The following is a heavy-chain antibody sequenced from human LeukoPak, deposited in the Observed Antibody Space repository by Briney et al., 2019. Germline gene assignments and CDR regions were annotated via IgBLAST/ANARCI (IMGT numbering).Heavy chain of an antibody. CDR1: GFTVSSNY. Sequence: PGGSLRLSCAASGFTVSSNYMSWVRQAPGKGLEWVSVIYSGGSTYYADSVKGRFTISRDSSKNTPYLQMNSLRAEDTAVYYCAKEGAGYRSGWYEYWGQGTLVTVSS. D-gene: IGHD6-19*01. CDR2: IYSGGST. J-gene: IGHJ4*02. V-gene: IGHV3-53*01. CDR3: AKEGAGYRSGWYEY.